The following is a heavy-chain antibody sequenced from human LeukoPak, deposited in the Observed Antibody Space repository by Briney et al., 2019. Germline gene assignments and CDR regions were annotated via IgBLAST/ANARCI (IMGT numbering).Heavy chain of an antibody. D-gene: IGHD6-19*01. CDR3: AKDRIGVAVIDY. CDR1: GFTFSTYA. CDR2: ISSDGRNT. V-gene: IGHV3-30*04. Sequence: GGSLRLSCAASGFTFSTYAIHWVRQAPGKGLEWVAVISSDGRNTYYADPVKGRFTISRDNSKNTLYLQMTSLRVEDTAVYFCAKDRIGVAVIDYWGQGTLVTVSS. J-gene: IGHJ4*02.